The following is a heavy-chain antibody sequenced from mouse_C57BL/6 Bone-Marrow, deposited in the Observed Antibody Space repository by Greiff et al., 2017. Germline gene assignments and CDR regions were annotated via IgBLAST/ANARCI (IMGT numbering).Heavy chain of an antibody. V-gene: IGHV1-52*01. CDR1: GYTFTSSW. Sequence: QVQLQQPGAELVRPGSSVKLSCKASGYTFTSSWMHWVKQRPIQGLEWIGNIDTSDSETHYNQKFKDKATLTVDKSSSTAYMQLSSLTSEDSAVYYCSTRGHWYFDVWGTGTTVTVSS. CDR2: IDTSDSET. D-gene: IGHD3-3*01. CDR3: STRGHWYFDV. J-gene: IGHJ1*03.